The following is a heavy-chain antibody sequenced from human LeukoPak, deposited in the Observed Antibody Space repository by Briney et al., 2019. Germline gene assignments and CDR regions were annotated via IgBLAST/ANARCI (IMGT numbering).Heavy chain of an antibody. V-gene: IGHV3-23*01. CDR1: GITFSNYA. CDR2: ISGGGGSR. Sequence: GGSLRLSCVASGITFSNYAMNWVRQAPGKGLEWVSAISGGGGSRYYADSVEGRFTISRDNSKNTLYLQMNSLRAEDTAVYYCAKGYYHDSSGYLAQDAFHIWGQGTMITVSS. J-gene: IGHJ3*02. CDR3: AKGYYHDSSGYLAQDAFHI. D-gene: IGHD3-22*01.